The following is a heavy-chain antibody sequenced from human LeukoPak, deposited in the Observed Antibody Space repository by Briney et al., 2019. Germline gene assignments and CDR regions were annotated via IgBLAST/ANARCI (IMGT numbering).Heavy chain of an antibody. J-gene: IGHJ4*02. CDR2: ISGYNGNT. D-gene: IGHD5-18*01. CDR1: GYTFTSYG. CDR3: GRQVDTTMALPDY. Sequence: GASVKVSCKASGYTFTSYGISWVRQAPGLGLEWMGWISGYNGNTNFAQKFQGRVTMTTDTSTSTAYMELRSLRSDDTAVYYCGRQVDTTMALPDYWGQGTLVTVSS. V-gene: IGHV1-18*01.